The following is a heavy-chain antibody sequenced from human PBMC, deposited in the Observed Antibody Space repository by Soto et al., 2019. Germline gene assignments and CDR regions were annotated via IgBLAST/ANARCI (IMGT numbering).Heavy chain of an antibody. CDR3: ARDLLPLNYYDSSGYYYAFDI. D-gene: IGHD3-22*01. V-gene: IGHV4-59*01. CDR1: GGSISSYY. Sequence: SETLSLTCTVSGGSISSYYWSWIRQPPGKGLEWIGYIYYSGSTNYNPSLKRRVTISVDTSKNQFSLKLSSVTAADTAVYYCARDLLPLNYYDSSGYYYAFDIWGQGTMVTVSS. J-gene: IGHJ3*02. CDR2: IYYSGST.